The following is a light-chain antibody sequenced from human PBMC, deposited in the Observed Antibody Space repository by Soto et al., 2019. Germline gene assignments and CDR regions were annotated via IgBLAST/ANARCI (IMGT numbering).Light chain of an antibody. J-gene: IGLJ1*01. Sequence: QSVLTQPASVSGCPGQSITISCTGTSSDVGGYNYVSWYQQHPGKAPKLMIYDVSNRPSGVSNRFSGSKSGNTASLTISGLQAEYEADYYCSSYTSSSTYVFGTGTKLTVL. CDR1: SSDVGGYNY. CDR2: DVS. CDR3: SSYTSSSTYV. V-gene: IGLV2-14*01.